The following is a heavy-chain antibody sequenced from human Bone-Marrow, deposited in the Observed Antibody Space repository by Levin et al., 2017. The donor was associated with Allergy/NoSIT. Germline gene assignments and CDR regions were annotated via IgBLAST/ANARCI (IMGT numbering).Heavy chain of an antibody. CDR1: GGTFNTFA. CDR2: IIPLFGKP. Sequence: KISCKASGGTFNTFAVNWVRQAPGQGLEWMGGIIPLFGKPHYAQRFQGRVTITADKSTNTVYMELTSLRSEDTAVYYCAVPYGLYDMDVWGHGTTVIVSS. CDR3: AVPYGLYDMDV. D-gene: IGHD2-21*01. J-gene: IGHJ6*02. V-gene: IGHV1-69*06.